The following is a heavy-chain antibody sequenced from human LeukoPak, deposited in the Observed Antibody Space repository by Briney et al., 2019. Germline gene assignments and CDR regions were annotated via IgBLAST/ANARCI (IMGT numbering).Heavy chain of an antibody. CDR2: IYYSGST. V-gene: IGHV4-59*01. CDR3: ARGLTTVTPLYYYYYIDV. Sequence: SETLSLTCTVSGGSISSYYWSWIRQPPGKGLEWIGYIYYSGSTNYNPSLKSRVTISVDTSKNQFSLKLSSVTAADTAVYYCARGLTTVTPLYYYYYIDVWGKGTTVTVSS. J-gene: IGHJ6*03. D-gene: IGHD4-17*01. CDR1: GGSISSYY.